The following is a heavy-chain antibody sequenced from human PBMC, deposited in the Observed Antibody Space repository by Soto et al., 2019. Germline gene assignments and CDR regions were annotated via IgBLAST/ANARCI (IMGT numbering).Heavy chain of an antibody. CDR2: IYYSGTT. V-gene: IGHV4-39*01. CDR1: GCSISSSSYY. J-gene: IGHJ4*02. CDR3: ARKTGPTESLDY. D-gene: IGHD1-1*01. Sequence: QLQLQESGPGLAKPSETLSLTCTVSGCSISSSSYYWGWIRQPPGKGLEWLGSIYYSGTTYYNPSLKSRVTISVDTSKNQFSLRVTSVTAADTAVYYCARKTGPTESLDYWGQGTLVTVSS.